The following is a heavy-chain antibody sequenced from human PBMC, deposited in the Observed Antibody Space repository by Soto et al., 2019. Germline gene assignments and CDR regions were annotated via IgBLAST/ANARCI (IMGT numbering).Heavy chain of an antibody. D-gene: IGHD6-19*01. CDR2: ISSSSSYI. CDR1: GFTFSSYS. CDR3: ARDGLSVAGKTYYYYGMDV. Sequence: PGGSLRLSCAASGFTFSSYSMNWVRQAPGKGLEWVSSISSSSSYIYYADSVKGRFTISRDNAKNSLYLQMNSLIAEDTAVYYCARDGLSVAGKTYYYYGMDVWGQGTTVTVSS. V-gene: IGHV3-21*01. J-gene: IGHJ6*02.